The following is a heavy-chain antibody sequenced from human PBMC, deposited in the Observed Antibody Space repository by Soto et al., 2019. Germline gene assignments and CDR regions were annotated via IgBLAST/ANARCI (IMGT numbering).Heavy chain of an antibody. CDR2: IIPIFGTA. D-gene: IGHD6-6*01. V-gene: IGHV1-69*13. J-gene: IGHJ4*02. Sequence: RASVKVSCKASGGTFSSYAISWVRQAPGQGLEWMGGIIPIFGTANYAQKFQGRVTITADESTSTAYMELSSLRSEDTAVYYCARRRGSAARLSYYFDYWGQGTLVTVSS. CDR1: GGTFSSYA. CDR3: ARRRGSAARLSYYFDY.